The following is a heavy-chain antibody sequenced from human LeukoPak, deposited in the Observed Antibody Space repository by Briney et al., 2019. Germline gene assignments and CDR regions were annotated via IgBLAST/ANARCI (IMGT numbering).Heavy chain of an antibody. V-gene: IGHV3-30*04. CDR2: ISYDGSNK. CDR1: GFTFSSYA. Sequence: GRSLRLSCAASGFTFSSYAMHWVRQAPGKGPEWVAVISYDGSNKYYADSVKGRFTISRDNSKNTLYLQMNSLRAEDTAVYYCARDSSRYSSSWYEGYGMDVWGQGTTVTVSS. J-gene: IGHJ6*02. D-gene: IGHD6-13*01. CDR3: ARDSSRYSSSWYEGYGMDV.